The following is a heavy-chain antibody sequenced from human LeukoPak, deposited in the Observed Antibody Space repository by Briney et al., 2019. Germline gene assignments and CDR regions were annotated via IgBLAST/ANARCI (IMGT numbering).Heavy chain of an antibody. Sequence: ASVKVSCRASGYTFTGYYIHWVRQAPGQGLEWMGWINPNSGGTNYAQKFQGRVTMTRDTSISTAYMELSRLRSDDTAVYYCASDYDSSGYNYYYYYFMDVWGKGTTVTVSS. CDR2: INPNSGGT. V-gene: IGHV1-2*02. D-gene: IGHD3-22*01. CDR3: ASDYDSSGYNYYYYYFMDV. J-gene: IGHJ6*03. CDR1: GYTFTGYY.